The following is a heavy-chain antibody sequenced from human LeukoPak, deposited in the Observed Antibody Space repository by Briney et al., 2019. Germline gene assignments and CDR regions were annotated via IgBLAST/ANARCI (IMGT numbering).Heavy chain of an antibody. J-gene: IGHJ4*02. CDR1: GGTLSSYA. CDR2: IIPIFGTA. D-gene: IGHD1-26*01. Sequence: GASVKVSCKASGGTLSSYAISWVRQAPGQGLEWMGGIIPIFGTANYAQKFQGRVTITADESTSTAYMELSSLRSEDTAAYYCARGLLSGSYVFDYWGQGTLVTVSS. V-gene: IGHV1-69*13. CDR3: ARGLLSGSYVFDY.